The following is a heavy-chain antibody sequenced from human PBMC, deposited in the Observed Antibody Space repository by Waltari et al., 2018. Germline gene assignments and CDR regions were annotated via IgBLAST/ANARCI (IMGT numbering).Heavy chain of an antibody. CDR2: ISYDGTNQ. CDR1: AFTFSTYG. V-gene: IGHV3-30*18. D-gene: IGHD6-19*01. CDR3: AKDSSGWHFYGMDV. Sequence: QEQLVESGASVVQPGRSLSLSCAGHAFTFSTYGRHWVRQAPGKGLEWVAVISYDGTNQDYAESVKGRFTISRDNSKNTLYLQMNSLRAEDTAVYYCAKDSSGWHFYGMDVWGQGTTVTVS. J-gene: IGHJ6*02.